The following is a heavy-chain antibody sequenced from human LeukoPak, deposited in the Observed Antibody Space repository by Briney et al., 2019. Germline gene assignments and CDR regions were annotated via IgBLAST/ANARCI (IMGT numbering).Heavy chain of an antibody. V-gene: IGHV7-4-1*02. CDR1: GYTCTSYA. Sequence: GASVKVSCKASGYTCTSYAMNWVRQAPGQGLEWRGWINTNTGNPTYAQGFTGRFVFSLDTSVSTAYLQISSLKAEDTAVYYCARGNYVWGSSFDYWGQGTLVTVSS. CDR3: ARGNYVWGSSFDY. CDR2: INTNTGNP. J-gene: IGHJ4*02. D-gene: IGHD3-16*01.